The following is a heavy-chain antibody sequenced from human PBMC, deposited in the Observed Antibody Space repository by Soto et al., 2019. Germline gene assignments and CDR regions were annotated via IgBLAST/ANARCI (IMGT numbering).Heavy chain of an antibody. V-gene: IGHV3-7*01. CDR1: GFTFSSYW. CDR3: ARDRYSYYDFWSGSLPYYYYGMDV. Sequence: GGSLRLSCAASGFTFSSYWMSWVRQAPGKGLEWVANIKEDGSEKYYVDSVKGRFTISRDNAKNSLYLQMNSLRAEDTAVYYCARDRYSYYDFWSGSLPYYYYGMDVWGQGTTVTVSS. D-gene: IGHD3-3*01. CDR2: IKEDGSEK. J-gene: IGHJ6*02.